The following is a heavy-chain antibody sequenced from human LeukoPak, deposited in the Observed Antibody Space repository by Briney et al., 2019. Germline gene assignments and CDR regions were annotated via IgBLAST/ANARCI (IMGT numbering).Heavy chain of an antibody. J-gene: IGHJ4*02. D-gene: IGHD1-26*01. CDR1: GYTFTGYY. CDR2: INPNNGDT. V-gene: IGHV1-2*02. Sequence: GASVKVSCKASGYTFTGYYMHWVRQAPGQGLEWMGWINPNNGDTNYVQKFQGRVTMTRDTSISTAYMELSRLTSDGTAVYYCARDSSYKPLDYWGQGTLVTVSS. CDR3: ARDSSYKPLDY.